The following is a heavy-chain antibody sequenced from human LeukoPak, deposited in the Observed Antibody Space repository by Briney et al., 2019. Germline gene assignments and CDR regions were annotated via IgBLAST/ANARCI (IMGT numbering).Heavy chain of an antibody. CDR3: ARGVGRDTAMVTPYYYMDV. CDR2: IIPILGIA. J-gene: IGHJ6*03. Sequence: ASVKVSCKASGGTFSSYAISWVRQAPGQGLEWTGRIIPILGIANYAQKFQGRVTITADESTSTAYMELSSLRSEDTAVYYCARGVGRDTAMVTPYYYMDVWGKGTTVTVSS. D-gene: IGHD5-18*01. V-gene: IGHV1-69*04. CDR1: GGTFSSYA.